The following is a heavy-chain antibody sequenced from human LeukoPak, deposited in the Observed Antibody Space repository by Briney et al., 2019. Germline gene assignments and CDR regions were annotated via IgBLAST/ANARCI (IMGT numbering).Heavy chain of an antibody. CDR2: IHYTGST. V-gene: IGHV4-59*01. D-gene: IGHD3-16*01. J-gene: IGHJ5*02. Sequence: KASETLSLTCGVSGGSINSYYCSWIRQPPGKGLECIGYIHYTGSTNYNPSLKSRVTISVDTSKNQFSLKLSSVTAADTAVYYCERDGGPGRFDPWGQGTLVSVSS. CDR3: ERDGGPGRFDP. CDR1: GGSINSYY.